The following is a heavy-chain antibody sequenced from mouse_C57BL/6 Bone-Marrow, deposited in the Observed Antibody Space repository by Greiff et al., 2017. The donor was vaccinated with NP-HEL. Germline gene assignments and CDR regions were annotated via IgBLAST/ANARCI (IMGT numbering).Heavy chain of an antibody. CDR1: GYTFTSYD. J-gene: IGHJ1*03. D-gene: IGHD1-1*01. CDR2: IYPRDGST. Sequence: SGPELVKPGASVKLSCKASGYTFTSYDINWVKQRPGQGLEWIGWIYPRDGSTKYNEKFKGKATLTVDTSSSTAYMELHSLTSEDSAVYFCASLYYYGSSYWYFDVWGTGTTVTVSS. V-gene: IGHV1-85*01. CDR3: ASLYYYGSSYWYFDV.